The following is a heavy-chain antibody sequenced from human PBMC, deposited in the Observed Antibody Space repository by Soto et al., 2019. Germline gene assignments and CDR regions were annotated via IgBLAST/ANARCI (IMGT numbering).Heavy chain of an antibody. Sequence: GGSLRLSCAASGFTFSSYGMHWVRQAPGKGLEWVAVIWYDGSNKYYADSVKGRFTISRDNSKNTLYLQMNSLRAEDTAVYYCARGKRYCSGGSCYSFYFDYWGQGTLVTVSS. CDR3: ARGKRYCSGGSCYSFYFDY. V-gene: IGHV3-33*01. CDR1: GFTFSSYG. CDR2: IWYDGSNK. D-gene: IGHD2-15*01. J-gene: IGHJ4*02.